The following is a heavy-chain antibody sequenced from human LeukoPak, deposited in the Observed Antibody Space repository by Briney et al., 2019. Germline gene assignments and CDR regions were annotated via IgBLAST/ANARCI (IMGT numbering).Heavy chain of an antibody. CDR1: GGSIRSYY. J-gene: IGHJ4*02. CDR3: ASGERGYSYGPLDY. D-gene: IGHD5-18*01. Sequence: ASETLSLTCIVYGGSIRSYYWSWIRQPPGKGLEWIGYIFYAGSTTYNPSLKSRVTISIDTSKNQFSLKLNSVTAADTAVYYCASGERGYSYGPLDYWGQGTLVTVSS. V-gene: IGHV4-59*08. CDR2: IFYAGST.